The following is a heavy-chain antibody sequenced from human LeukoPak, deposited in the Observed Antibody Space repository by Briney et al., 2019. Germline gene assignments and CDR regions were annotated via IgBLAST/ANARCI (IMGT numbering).Heavy chain of an antibody. Sequence: GASLKISCKGSGSSFTSYWIGWVRQMSGKGLECMGIIYPGDSDTRYSPSFQGQVTISADKSISTAYLQWSSLKASDTAMYYCARWCGYSYGGFDYWGQGTLVTVSS. V-gene: IGHV5-51*01. J-gene: IGHJ4*02. CDR1: GSSFTSYW. CDR2: IYPGDSDT. CDR3: ARWCGYSYGGFDY. D-gene: IGHD5-18*01.